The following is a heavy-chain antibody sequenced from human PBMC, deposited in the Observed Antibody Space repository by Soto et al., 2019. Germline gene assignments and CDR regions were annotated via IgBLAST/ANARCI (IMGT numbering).Heavy chain of an antibody. CDR1: GYTXTSYY. V-gene: IGHV1-46*01. CDR2: INPSGGRA. D-gene: IGHD2-15*01. CDR3: ARGYCSTGTCKNWFDP. Sequence: SXKVSFKASGYTXTSYYVNWVRQAPGQGLEWVGTINPSGGRAAYAQKFQGRVTMTRDTSAYTVKMAVDSLTSEDTAVYYCARGYCSTGTCKNWFDPWGQGTLGTVSS. J-gene: IGHJ5*02.